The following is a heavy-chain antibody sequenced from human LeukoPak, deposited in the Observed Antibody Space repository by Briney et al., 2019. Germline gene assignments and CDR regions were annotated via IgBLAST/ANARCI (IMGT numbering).Heavy chain of an antibody. CDR3: VRGFFPIYGSGRYRGAFDI. Sequence: SETLSLTCAVYGGSFSGYYWSWIRQPPGKGLEWIGEINHSGSTNYNPSLKSRVTISVDTSKNQFSLKLSSVTAADTAVYYCVRGFFPIYGSGRYRGAFDIWGQGTMVTVSS. CDR2: INHSGST. D-gene: IGHD3-10*01. CDR1: GGSFSGYY. V-gene: IGHV4-34*01. J-gene: IGHJ3*02.